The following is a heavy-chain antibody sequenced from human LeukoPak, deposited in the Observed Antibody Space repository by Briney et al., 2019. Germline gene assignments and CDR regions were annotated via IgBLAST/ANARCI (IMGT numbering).Heavy chain of an antibody. J-gene: IGHJ4*02. CDR1: GGSISSGGYS. CDR2: IYHSGST. Sequence: SETLSLTCAVSGGSISSGGYSWSWIRQPPGKGLEWIGYIYHSGSTYYSPSLKSRVTISVDRSKNQFSLKLSSVTAADTAVYYCASSYGSGSYHLDYWGQGTLVTVSS. V-gene: IGHV4-30-2*01. D-gene: IGHD3-10*01. CDR3: ASSYGSGSYHLDY.